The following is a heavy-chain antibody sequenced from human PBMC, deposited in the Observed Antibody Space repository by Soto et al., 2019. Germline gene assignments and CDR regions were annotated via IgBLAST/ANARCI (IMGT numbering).Heavy chain of an antibody. V-gene: IGHV1-69*13. CDR1: GCTFSSYA. CDR2: IIPIFGTA. CDR3: ARGLEETVTTDWFDP. J-gene: IGHJ5*02. Sequence: AVKVSCKASGCTFSSYAISWVRQAPGQGLEWMGGIIPIFGTANYAQKFQGRVTITADESTSTAYMELSSLRSEDTAVYYCARGLEETVTTDWFDPWGQGTLVTVSS. D-gene: IGHD4-17*01.